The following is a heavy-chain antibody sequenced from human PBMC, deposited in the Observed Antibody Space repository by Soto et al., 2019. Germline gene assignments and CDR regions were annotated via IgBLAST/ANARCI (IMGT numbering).Heavy chain of an antibody. J-gene: IGHJ5*02. D-gene: IGHD5-12*01. CDR2: ISSSSRTI. CDR3: AREWDGDGYNSGWFDP. CDR1: GFTFSSYS. V-gene: IGHV3-48*01. Sequence: EVQLVESGGGLVQPGGSLRLSCAASGFTFSSYSMNWVRQAPGKGLEWGSYISSSSRTIYCADSVKGRFTISRDNAKNSLYLQMNGLRAKDTAVYYCAREWDGDGYNSGWFDPWGQGTLVTVSS.